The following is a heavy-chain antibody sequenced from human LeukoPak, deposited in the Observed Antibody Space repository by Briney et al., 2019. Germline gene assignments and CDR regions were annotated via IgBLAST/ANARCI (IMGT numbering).Heavy chain of an antibody. J-gene: IGHJ4*02. CDR1: GYSFPSYG. V-gene: IGHV1-18*04. CDR2: ISTYNGNT. D-gene: IGHD3-16*02. CDR3: ARNSYDYIWGNYRTPDY. Sequence: GASVNVSCKASGYSFPSYGISWVRQAPGQGLEWMGWISTYNGNTNYAQKFQGRVTMTTDTSTTTAYMELRSLRSDDTAVYYCARNSYDYIWGNYRTPDYWGQGTLVTVSS.